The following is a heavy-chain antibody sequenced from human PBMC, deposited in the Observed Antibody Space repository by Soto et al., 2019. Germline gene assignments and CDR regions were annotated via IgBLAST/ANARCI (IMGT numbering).Heavy chain of an antibody. Sequence: ASVKVSCKASGGTLSSYAISWVRQAPGQGLEWMGGIIPIFGTANYAQKFQGRVTITADESTSTAYMELSSLRSEDTAVYYCARDGGLYYDYVWGSYRYFYFDYWGQGTLVTVSS. CDR2: IIPIFGTA. CDR1: GGTLSSYA. V-gene: IGHV1-69*13. J-gene: IGHJ4*02. D-gene: IGHD3-16*02. CDR3: ARDGGLYYDYVWGSYRYFYFDY.